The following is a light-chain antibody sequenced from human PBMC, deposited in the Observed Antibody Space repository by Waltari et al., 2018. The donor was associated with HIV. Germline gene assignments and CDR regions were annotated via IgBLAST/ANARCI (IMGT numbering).Light chain of an antibody. V-gene: IGLV2-14*03. CDR1: TPDIGGYNY. Sequence: QSALTQPASVSGSPGQSITISCNGITPDIGGYNYVSWYQRHPDKAPKLIIFGVSNRPSGISSRFSGSKSGNTASLTISGLQAEDEADYYCCSYTKLTTHYVLFGGGTKLTVL. CDR2: GVS. J-gene: IGLJ2*01. CDR3: CSYTKLTTHYVL.